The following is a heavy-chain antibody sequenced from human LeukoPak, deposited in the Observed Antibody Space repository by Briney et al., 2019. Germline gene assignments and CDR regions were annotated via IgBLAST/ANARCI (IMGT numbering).Heavy chain of an antibody. D-gene: IGHD3-3*02. Sequence: GASVKVSCKASGYTFTSDYINWVRQATGQGLEWMGWMNPNSGNTGYAQKFRGRVTMTRNTSISTAYMELSSLRSEDTAVYYCARSRHSFDRWGQGTLVTVSS. CDR1: GYTFTSDY. V-gene: IGHV1-8*01. CDR2: MNPNSGNT. J-gene: IGHJ4*02. CDR3: ARSRHSFDR.